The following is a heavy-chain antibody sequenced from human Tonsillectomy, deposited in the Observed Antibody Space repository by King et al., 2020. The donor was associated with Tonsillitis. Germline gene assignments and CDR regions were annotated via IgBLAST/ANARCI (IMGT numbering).Heavy chain of an antibody. D-gene: IGHD2-21*02. CDR3: AKAMVVTGLLDS. V-gene: IGHV3-23*04. CDR1: GFSFSGYA. Sequence: QLVQSGGGLVQPGGSLRLSCAASGFSFSGYAMSWVRQAPGKGLEWVSGVSNSGGVTYYADSVKGRFTISRDKSKNTLYLQMNSLRAEDTALYYCAKAMVVTGLLDSWGQGTLVTVSS. J-gene: IGHJ4*02. CDR2: VSNSGGVT.